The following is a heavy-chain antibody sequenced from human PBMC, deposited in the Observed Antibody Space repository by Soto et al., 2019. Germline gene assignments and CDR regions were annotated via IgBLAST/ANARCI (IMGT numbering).Heavy chain of an antibody. CDR2: IYYSGST. CDR3: ARIYDFWSQSFDY. D-gene: IGHD3-3*01. J-gene: IGHJ4*02. CDR1: GGSISSYY. Sequence: PSETLSLTCTVSGGSISSYYWSWIRQPPGKGLEWIGYIYYSGSTNYNPSLKSRVTISVDTSKNQFSLKLSSVTAADTAVYYCARIYDFWSQSFDYWGQGTLVTVSS. V-gene: IGHV4-59*01.